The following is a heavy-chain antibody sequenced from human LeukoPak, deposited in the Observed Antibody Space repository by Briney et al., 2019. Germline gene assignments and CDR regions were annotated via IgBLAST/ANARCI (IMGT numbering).Heavy chain of an antibody. CDR1: GDSVRSYY. J-gene: IGHJ6*02. Sequence: SEILSLTCTVSGDSVRSYYWSWIRQPPGQGLEWLGHINDRGSTNYNPSPQDRVTISIDTSKNQFSLKVNSVTAADTAVYYCVRDSRYGSGWFEDGLDFWGQGTTVTVSS. V-gene: IGHV4-59*02. CDR2: INDRGST. CDR3: VRDSRYGSGWFEDGLDF. D-gene: IGHD6-13*01.